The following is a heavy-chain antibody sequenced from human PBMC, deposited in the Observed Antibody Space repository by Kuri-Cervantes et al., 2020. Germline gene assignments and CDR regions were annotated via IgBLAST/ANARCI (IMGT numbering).Heavy chain of an antibody. D-gene: IGHD3-10*01. CDR1: GFTFSSYA. CDR2: ISYDGSNK. CDR3: ARELLWFGELPPFDY. Sequence: GESLKISCAASGFTFSSYAMHWVRQAPGKGLEWVAVISYDGSNKYYADSVKGRFTISRDNSKNTLYLQMNSLRAEDTAVYYCARELLWFGELPPFDYWGQGTLVTVSS. V-gene: IGHV3-30-3*01. J-gene: IGHJ4*02.